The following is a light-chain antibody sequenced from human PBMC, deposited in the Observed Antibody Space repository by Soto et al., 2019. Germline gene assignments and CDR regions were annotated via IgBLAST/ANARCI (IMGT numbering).Light chain of an antibody. CDR2: STS. CDR3: QQYGTSPWT. CDR1: QGFGSSN. V-gene: IGKV3-20*01. Sequence: EIVLTQSPGTLSLSQGERGTLSCRASQGFGSSNLAGYQQKPGQAPRLLIYSTSSRATGIPDRFSGSGSGTDFTLTITRLQPEAFAVYYCQQYGTSPWTFGQGPRLQIK. J-gene: IGKJ5*01.